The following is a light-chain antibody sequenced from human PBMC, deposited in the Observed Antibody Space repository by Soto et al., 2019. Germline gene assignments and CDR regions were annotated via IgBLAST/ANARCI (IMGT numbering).Light chain of an antibody. Sequence: DIQRTQSPSTLSGSVGDRVTITCRASQTISSWLAWYQQKPGKAPKLLIYKASSLESGVPSRFSGSGSGTEFTLTVSSLQPADFATYYCQQYNSYPLTFGGGTKVDIK. CDR2: KAS. V-gene: IGKV1-5*03. J-gene: IGKJ4*01. CDR3: QQYNSYPLT. CDR1: QTISSW.